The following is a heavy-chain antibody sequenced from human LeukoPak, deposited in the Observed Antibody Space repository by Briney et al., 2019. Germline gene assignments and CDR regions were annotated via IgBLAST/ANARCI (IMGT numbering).Heavy chain of an antibody. D-gene: IGHD4-17*01. CDR2: IYYSGST. CDR3: ARDPTRLGVYGDYTEDIGFDY. Sequence: SETLSLTCTVSGGSIRSYYWSWIRQPPGKGLEWIGYIYYSGSTNYNPSLKSRVTISVDTPKNQFSLKLSSVTAADTAVYYCARDPTRLGVYGDYTEDIGFDYWGQGTLVTVSS. V-gene: IGHV4-59*12. J-gene: IGHJ4*02. CDR1: GGSIRSYY.